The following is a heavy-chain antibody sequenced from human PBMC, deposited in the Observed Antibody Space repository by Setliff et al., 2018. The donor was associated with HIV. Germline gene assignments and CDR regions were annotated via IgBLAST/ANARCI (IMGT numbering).Heavy chain of an antibody. V-gene: IGHV1-69*13. CDR2: IIPIFGTA. CDR3: ASDSPTARFEELEDHYYYSMDV. Sequence: SVKVSCKASGGPFTSAFNWVRQVPGQGLEWMGGIIPIFGTANYAQTFGGRVTITADQSTSTSYLQLNSLRFEDTAIYYCASDSPTARFEELEDHYYYSMDVWGKGTTVTVSS. CDR1: GGPFTSA. J-gene: IGHJ6*03. D-gene: IGHD3-10*01.